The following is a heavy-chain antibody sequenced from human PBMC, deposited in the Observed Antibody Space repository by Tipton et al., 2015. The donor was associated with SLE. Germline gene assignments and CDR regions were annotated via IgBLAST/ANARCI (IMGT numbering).Heavy chain of an antibody. CDR3: ANGGYYSSGWSCPVGY. V-gene: IGHV3-48*01. CDR2: ISSSSSTI. Sequence: SLRLSCAASGFTFSSYSMNWVRQAQGKGLEWVSYISSSSSTIYYADSVKGRFTISRNNSKNTLYLQMNSLRAEDTAVYYCANGGYYSSGWSCPVGYWGLGTLVTVSS. J-gene: IGHJ4*02. CDR1: GFTFSSYS. D-gene: IGHD6-19*01.